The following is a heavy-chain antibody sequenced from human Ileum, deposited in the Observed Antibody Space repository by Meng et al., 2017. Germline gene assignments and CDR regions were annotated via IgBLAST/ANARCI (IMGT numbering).Heavy chain of an antibody. J-gene: IGHJ5*02. D-gene: IGHD2-21*01. Sequence: VRLQESCPGLVEPSGTLSLTCHVSGRSISRSDWWRWVGQPPGKGLEWIAEMHLGGRPNYNPSLKRRVNLSVDKSNDHLSLQLTSVTAADTAVYYCAHICEPWGQGTLVTVSS. CDR2: MHLGGRP. CDR1: GRSISRSDW. V-gene: IGHV4-4*02. CDR3: AHICEP.